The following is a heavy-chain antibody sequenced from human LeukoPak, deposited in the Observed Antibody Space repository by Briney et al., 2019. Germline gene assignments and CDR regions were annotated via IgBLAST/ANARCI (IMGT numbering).Heavy chain of an antibody. CDR1: GFTFFSYT. Sequence: GGSLRLSCAASGFTFFSYTMNWVRQAPGKGLEWVSYISSSGSTIYYADSVKGRFTISRDNAKNSLYLQMNSLRAEDTAVYYCARGPAASGYYDSRGRYGYFDYWGQGTLVTVSS. D-gene: IGHD3-22*01. V-gene: IGHV3-48*04. J-gene: IGHJ4*02. CDR2: ISSSGSTI. CDR3: ARGPAASGYYDSRGRYGYFDY.